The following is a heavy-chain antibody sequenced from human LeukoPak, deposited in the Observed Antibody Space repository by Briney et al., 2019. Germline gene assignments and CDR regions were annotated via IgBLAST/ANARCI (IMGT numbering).Heavy chain of an antibody. CDR2: IKSKTDGGTT. CDR3: TTEYSLEWFYNWFDP. Sequence: GGSLRLSCAASGFTFSNAWMSWVRQAPGKGLEWVGRIKSKTDGGTTDYAAPVKGRFTISRDDSKNTLYLQMNSLKTEDTAVYYCTTEYSLEWFYNWFDPWGQGTLVTVSS. V-gene: IGHV3-15*01. D-gene: IGHD3-3*01. CDR1: GFTFSNAW. J-gene: IGHJ5*02.